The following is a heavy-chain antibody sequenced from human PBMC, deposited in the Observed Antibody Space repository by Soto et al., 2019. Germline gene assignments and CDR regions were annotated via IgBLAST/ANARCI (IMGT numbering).Heavy chain of an antibody. J-gene: IGHJ4*02. CDR3: AIGGSSSWYGFYFFDN. Sequence: GGSSQIGSTNYKTSLKSLVTISVDTSKNQLSLKVTSVTAADTAVYSCAIGGSSSWYGFYFFDNWCPGTLVTVSS. CDR2: SSQIGST. D-gene: IGHD6-13*01. V-gene: IGHV4-4*01.